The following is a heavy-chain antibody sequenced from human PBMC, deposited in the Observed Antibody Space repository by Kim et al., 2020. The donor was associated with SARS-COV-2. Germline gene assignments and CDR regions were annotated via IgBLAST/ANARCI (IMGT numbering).Heavy chain of an antibody. CDR1: GGSFSGYY. J-gene: IGHJ4*02. V-gene: IGHV4-34*01. CDR2: INHSGST. D-gene: IGHD4-17*01. Sequence: SETLSLTCAVYGGSFSGYYWSWIRQPPGKGLEWIGEINHSGSTNYNPSLKSRVTISVDTSKNQFSLKLSSVTAADTAVYYCARGRSTTVTTIPSRPRGNSLGWGQGTLVTVSS. CDR3: ARGRSTTVTTIPSRPRGNSLG.